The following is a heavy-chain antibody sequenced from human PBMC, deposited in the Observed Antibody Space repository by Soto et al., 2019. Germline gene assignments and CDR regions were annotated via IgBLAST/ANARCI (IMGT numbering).Heavy chain of an antibody. J-gene: IGHJ4*02. CDR3: AKDMTLTAVAGVFDY. CDR1: GFTFSNYG. V-gene: IGHV3-30*18. D-gene: IGHD6-19*01. CDR2: ISYDGSNK. Sequence: QVQLVESGGGVVQPGRSLRLSCAASGFTFSNYGMHWVRQAPGKGLEWVAVISYDGSNKYYADSVKGRFTIARNNPKNTLNLQMNSLRAEDTAVYYCAKDMTLTAVAGVFDYWGQGALVTVSS.